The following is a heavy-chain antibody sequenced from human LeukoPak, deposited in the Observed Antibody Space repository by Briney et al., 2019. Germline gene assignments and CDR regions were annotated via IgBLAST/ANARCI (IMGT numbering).Heavy chain of an antibody. D-gene: IGHD6-19*01. J-gene: IGHJ4*02. Sequence: GGSLRLSCAASGFSFNILAMNWVRQAPGKGLDWVSAITYSGDSTYYADSVKGRFTISRDNSKNTLYLQMDSLRADDTAVYYCAKDARRTSGWYYFDHWGRGTLVTVSS. V-gene: IGHV3-23*01. CDR1: GFSFNILA. CDR2: ITYSGDST. CDR3: AKDARRTSGWYYFDH.